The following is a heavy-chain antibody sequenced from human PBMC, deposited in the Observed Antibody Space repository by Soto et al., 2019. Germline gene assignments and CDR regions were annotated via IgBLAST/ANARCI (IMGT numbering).Heavy chain of an antibody. V-gene: IGHV4-4*07. CDR1: CGSIISYY. Sequence: KPSETMSLTCTSCCGSIISYYWSWIRQPAGKGLEWIGRIYTSGSTNYNPSLKSRVTMSVDTSKNQFSLKLSSVTAADTAVYYCARDTGGAVASRAALDYWAQGTLVTVSS. CDR2: IYTSGST. D-gene: IGHD6-25*01. J-gene: IGHJ4*02. CDR3: ARDTGGAVASRAALDY.